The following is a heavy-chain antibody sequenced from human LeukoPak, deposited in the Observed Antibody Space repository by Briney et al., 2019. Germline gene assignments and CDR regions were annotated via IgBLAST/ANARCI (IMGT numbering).Heavy chain of an antibody. J-gene: IGHJ3*02. D-gene: IGHD1-1*01. CDR1: GYTFTSYA. CDR3: ARDLDVTSFDI. V-gene: IGHV1-2*02. Sequence: ASVKVSCKASGYTFTSYAMNSVRQAPGQGLEWMGWINPNSGGTNYAQKFQGRVTMTRDTSISTAYMELSRLRSDDTAVYYCARDLDVTSFDIWGQGTMVTVSS. CDR2: INPNSGGT.